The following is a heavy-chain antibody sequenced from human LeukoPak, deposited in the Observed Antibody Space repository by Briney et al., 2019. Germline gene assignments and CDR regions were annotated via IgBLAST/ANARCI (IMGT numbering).Heavy chain of an antibody. Sequence: GGSLRLSCAASGFTFSSYAMSWVRQAPGKGLEWVSAISGSGGSTYYADSVKGRFTISRDNSKNTLYLQMNSLRAEDTAVYYCAKDKKEEHIVVVTAIRYYYYGMDVWGQGTTVTVSS. V-gene: IGHV3-23*01. CDR3: AKDKKEEHIVVVTAIRYYYYGMDV. CDR1: GFTFSSYA. J-gene: IGHJ6*02. D-gene: IGHD2-21*02. CDR2: ISGSGGST.